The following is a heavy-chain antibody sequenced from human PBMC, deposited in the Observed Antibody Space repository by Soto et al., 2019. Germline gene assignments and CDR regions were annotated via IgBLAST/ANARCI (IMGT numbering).Heavy chain of an antibody. Sequence: GGSLRLSCAASGFTFSDYSMNWVRQAPGKGLEWVSYISSSSSNIYYADSVKGRFTISRDNAKNSLYLQMSSRRDEDTAVYYCARVATRYSSSWFWFDPWGQVTLVAVSS. J-gene: IGHJ5*02. CDR2: ISSSSSNI. D-gene: IGHD6-13*01. V-gene: IGHV3-48*02. CDR3: ARVATRYSSSWFWFDP. CDR1: GFTFSDYS.